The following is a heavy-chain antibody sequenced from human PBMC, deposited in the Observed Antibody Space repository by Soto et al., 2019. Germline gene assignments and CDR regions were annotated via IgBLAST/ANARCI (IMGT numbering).Heavy chain of an antibody. J-gene: IGHJ1*01. CDR3: ARAGGGDFDGGYFQH. D-gene: IGHD2-21*02. CDR1: GGSVSSGSYY. CDR2: IYYSGST. Sequence: QVQLQESGPGLVKPSETLSLTCTVSGGSVSSGSYYWSWIRQPPGKGLEWIGYIYYSGSTNYNPSFKSRVTISVDTSKNQFSLKLSSVTAADTAVYYCARAGGGDFDGGYFQHWGQGTLVTVSS. V-gene: IGHV4-61*01.